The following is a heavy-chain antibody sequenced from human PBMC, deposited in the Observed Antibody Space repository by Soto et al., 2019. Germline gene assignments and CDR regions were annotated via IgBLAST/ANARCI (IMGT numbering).Heavy chain of an antibody. CDR1: GGSISSGDYY. Sequence: PSETLSLTCTVSGGSISSGDYYWSWIRQPPGKGLEWIGYIYYSGSTYYNPSLKSRVTISVDTSKNQFSLKLSSVTVADTAVYYCARDRYSGYPGYYYYGMDVWGQGTTVTVSS. CDR2: IYYSGST. V-gene: IGHV4-30-4*01. CDR3: ARDRYSGYPGYYYYGMDV. J-gene: IGHJ6*02. D-gene: IGHD5-12*01.